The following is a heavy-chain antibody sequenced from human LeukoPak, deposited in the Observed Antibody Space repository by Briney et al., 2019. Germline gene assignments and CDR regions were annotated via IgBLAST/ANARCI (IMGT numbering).Heavy chain of an antibody. Sequence: SETLSLTCTVSGGSISSYCWSWVRRPPGKGLEWLGYMCYSGSTNYNPSLKSRVTMSVDYNPSLKSRVTRSGDTSKNQFSLNLSSVTAADTAVYYCARRRDSFDYWGQGTLVTVSS. CDR3: ARRRDSFDY. CDR1: GGSISSYC. CDR2: MCYSGST. D-gene: IGHD3-10*01. J-gene: IGHJ4*02. V-gene: IGHV4-59*08.